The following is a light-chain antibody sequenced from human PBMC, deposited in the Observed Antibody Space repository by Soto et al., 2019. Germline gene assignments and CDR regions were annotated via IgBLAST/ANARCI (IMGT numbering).Light chain of an antibody. CDR3: QQSYSTPPWT. CDR2: AAS. CDR1: QSIVTY. V-gene: IGKV1-39*01. J-gene: IGKJ1*01. Sequence: DILMTQSPSSLSASVGDRVTITCRAGQSIVTYLNCYLQKPGKAPKLLIYAASNLQSGVPSRFSGRGSETYFTLTIISLQPEDFATYFGQQSYSTPPWTFGQGTKVEIK.